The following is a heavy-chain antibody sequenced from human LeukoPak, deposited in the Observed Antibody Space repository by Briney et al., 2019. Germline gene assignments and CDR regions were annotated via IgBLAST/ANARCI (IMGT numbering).Heavy chain of an antibody. V-gene: IGHV4-59*11. Sequence: PSETLSLTCTVSGGSISSHYWSWIRQPPGKGLEWIGYIYYSGSTNYNPSLKSRVTISVDTSKNQFSLKLSSVTAADTAVYYCARSWMYYDFWSGYYRSYYFDYWGQGTLVTVSS. D-gene: IGHD3-3*01. J-gene: IGHJ4*02. CDR1: GGSISSHY. CDR2: IYYSGST. CDR3: ARSWMYYDFWSGYYRSYYFDY.